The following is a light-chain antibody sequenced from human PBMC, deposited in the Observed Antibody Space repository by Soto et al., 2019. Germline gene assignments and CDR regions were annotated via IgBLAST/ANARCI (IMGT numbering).Light chain of an antibody. Sequence: QAVVTQGPSVTVSPGETVALTCGSTTGPVTSGHYPYWLQQKPGQAPRTLISDTTIRYAWTPARFSGSLLGDNAALTLSGALPEDEADYYCFLSYSGAWVFGGGTKLTVL. CDR1: TGPVTSGHY. J-gene: IGLJ3*02. V-gene: IGLV7-46*01. CDR3: FLSYSGAWV. CDR2: DTT.